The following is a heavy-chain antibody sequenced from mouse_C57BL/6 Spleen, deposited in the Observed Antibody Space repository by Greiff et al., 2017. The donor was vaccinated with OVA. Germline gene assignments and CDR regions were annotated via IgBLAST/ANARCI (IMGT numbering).Heavy chain of an antibody. J-gene: IGHJ3*01. CDR2: IDPENGDT. V-gene: IGHV14-4*01. Sequence: EVQLVESGAELLRPGASVKLSCTASGFNIKDDYMHWVKQRPEQGLEWIGWIDPENGDTEYASKFQGKATITADTSSNTAYLQLSSLTSEDTAVYYCTPYYYGAYWGQGTLVTVSA. CDR1: GFNIKDDY. CDR3: TPYYYGAY. D-gene: IGHD1-1*01.